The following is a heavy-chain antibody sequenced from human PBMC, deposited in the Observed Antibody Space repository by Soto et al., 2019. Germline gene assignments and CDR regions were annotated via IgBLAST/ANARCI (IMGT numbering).Heavy chain of an antibody. Sequence: GGSLRLSCAASGFTFSSYAMSWVRQAPGKGLEWVSAISGSGGSTYYADSVKGRFTISRDNSKNTLYLQMNSLRAEDTVVYYCAKDQWELLSYDAFDIWGQGTMVTVSS. CDR1: GFTFSSYA. J-gene: IGHJ3*02. D-gene: IGHD1-26*01. V-gene: IGHV3-23*01. CDR2: ISGSGGST. CDR3: AKDQWELLSYDAFDI.